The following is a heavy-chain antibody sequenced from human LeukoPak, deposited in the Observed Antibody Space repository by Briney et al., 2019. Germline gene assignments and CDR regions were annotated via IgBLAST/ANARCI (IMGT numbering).Heavy chain of an antibody. CDR2: ISAYNGDT. V-gene: IGHV1-18*01. Sequence: ASVKVSCKASGYTFTSYGISWVRQAPGQGLEWMGWISAYNGDTNYAQKVQGGVTMTTETSTNTAYMELRSLRSDDTAVYYCARHYDAGKDDAFHIWGQGTMVTVSS. CDR1: GYTFTSYG. D-gene: IGHD3-10*01. CDR3: ARHYDAGKDDAFHI. J-gene: IGHJ3*02.